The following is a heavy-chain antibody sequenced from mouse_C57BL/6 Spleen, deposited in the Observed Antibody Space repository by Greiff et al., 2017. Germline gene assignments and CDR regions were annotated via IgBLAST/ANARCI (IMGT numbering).Heavy chain of an antibody. CDR2: IWSGGST. V-gene: IGHV2-2*01. J-gene: IGHJ4*01. CDR3: ARYGNYVDYAMDY. CDR1: GFSLTSYG. D-gene: IGHD2-1*01. Sequence: QVHVKQSGPGLVQPSQSLSITCTVSGFSLTSYGVHWVRQSPGKGLEWLGVIWSGGSTDYNAAFISRLSISKDNSKSQVFFKMNSLQADDTAIYYCARYGNYVDYAMDYWGQGTSVTVSS.